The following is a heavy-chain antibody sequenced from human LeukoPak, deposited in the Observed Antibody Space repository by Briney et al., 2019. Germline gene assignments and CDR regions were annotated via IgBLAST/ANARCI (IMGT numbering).Heavy chain of an antibody. D-gene: IGHD6-13*01. J-gene: IGHJ1*01. CDR3: AREVVGSSWYVGHTEKYFQH. CDR1: GYTFTGYY. CDR2: ISAYNGNT. V-gene: IGHV1-18*04. Sequence: GASVTVSCKASGYTFTGYYMHWVRQAPGQGLEWMGWISAYNGNTNYAQKLQGRVTMTTDTSTSTAYMELRSLRSDDTAVYYCAREVVGSSWYVGHTEKYFQHWGQGTLVTVSS.